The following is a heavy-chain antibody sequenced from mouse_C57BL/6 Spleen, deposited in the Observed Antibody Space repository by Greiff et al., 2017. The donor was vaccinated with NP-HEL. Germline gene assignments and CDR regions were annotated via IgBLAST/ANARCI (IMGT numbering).Heavy chain of an antibody. J-gene: IGHJ3*01. D-gene: IGHD2-4*01. CDR3: AREKDYDGAWFAY. V-gene: IGHV1-4*01. Sequence: QVQLKESGAELARPGASVKMSCKASGYTFTSYTMHWVKQRPGQGLEWIGYINPSSGYTKYNQKFKDKATLTADKSSSTAYMQLSSLTSEDSAVYYCAREKDYDGAWFAYWGQGTLVTVSA. CDR1: GYTFTSYT. CDR2: INPSSGYT.